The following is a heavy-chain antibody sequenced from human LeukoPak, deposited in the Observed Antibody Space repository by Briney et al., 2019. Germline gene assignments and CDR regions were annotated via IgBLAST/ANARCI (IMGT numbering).Heavy chain of an antibody. V-gene: IGHV3-23*01. J-gene: IGHJ6*03. CDR1: GFTFRSYG. CDR2: LSSGDST. Sequence: GGSLRLSCVASGFTFRSYGMSWVRQAPGKGLEWVSSLSSGDSTYYADSVKGRFTISRDNSKNTLYLQMNSLRAEDTAVYYCAKDGGTQLWLQPYYYYYYMDVWGKGTTVTISS. CDR3: AKDGGTQLWLQPYYYYYYMDV. D-gene: IGHD5-18*01.